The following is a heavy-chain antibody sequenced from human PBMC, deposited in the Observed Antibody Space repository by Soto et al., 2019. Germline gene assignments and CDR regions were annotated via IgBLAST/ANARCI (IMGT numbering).Heavy chain of an antibody. CDR3: ARGNAFDI. J-gene: IGHJ3*02. Sequence: QLQLVQSGAEVKKPGSSVEVSCKASGGTFSSFTVNWVRQAPGQGLEWMGGFMPILGAANYAPKFQGRVTIIADESTNTGYMELSSLRSEDTAVYYCARGNAFDIWGQGTMVTVS. CDR1: GGTFSSFT. CDR2: FMPILGAA. V-gene: IGHV1-69*01.